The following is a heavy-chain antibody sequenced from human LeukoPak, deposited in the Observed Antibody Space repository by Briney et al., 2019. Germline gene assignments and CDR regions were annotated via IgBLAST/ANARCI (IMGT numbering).Heavy chain of an antibody. Sequence: PSEILSLTCTVSSGSISRYSWSWIRQPPAKGLEWTGYIYYNGNTYYNPSLESRVTISLDTSKNQFSLKLNSVTAADTAVYYCARSIPSSYYGMDVWGQGTTVTVSS. CDR3: ARSIPSSYYGMDV. D-gene: IGHD3-3*02. J-gene: IGHJ6*02. V-gene: IGHV4-59*08. CDR1: SGSISRYS. CDR2: IYYNGNT.